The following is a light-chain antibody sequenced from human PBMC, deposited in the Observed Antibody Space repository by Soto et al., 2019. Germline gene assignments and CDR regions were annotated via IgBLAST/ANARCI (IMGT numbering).Light chain of an antibody. CDR2: GAS. Sequence: EIVLTQSPGTPSLSPGERATLYCRASQSVGSNYLAWYQQTPGQAPRLLIYGASSRATGIPDRFSGSGSGADFTLTISRLEPEDVAVYYCQQYTTSPFTFGPGTKVVS. J-gene: IGKJ3*01. CDR1: QSVGSNY. CDR3: QQYTTSPFT. V-gene: IGKV3-20*01.